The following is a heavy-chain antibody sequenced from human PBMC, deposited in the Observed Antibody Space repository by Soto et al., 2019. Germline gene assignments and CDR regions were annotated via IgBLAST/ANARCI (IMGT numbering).Heavy chain of an antibody. V-gene: IGHV3-23*01. CDR2: IDSSGGNT. CDR3: AKDSDGWSGYYTANDY. Sequence: YLRLSCAASGFTFSSYAMIWVRQAPGKGLEWVSGIDSSGGNTYYADSVKGRFTISRDNSKNTLYLQMNSLRAEDTAVYYCAKDSDGWSGYYTANDYWGQGTLVTVSS. CDR1: GFTFSSYA. J-gene: IGHJ4*02. D-gene: IGHD3-3*01.